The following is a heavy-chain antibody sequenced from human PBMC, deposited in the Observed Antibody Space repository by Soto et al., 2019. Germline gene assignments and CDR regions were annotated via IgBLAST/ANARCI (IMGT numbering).Heavy chain of an antibody. CDR1: GFTFRNYW. CDR3: ARAGSGSYYYYGMDV. CDR2: IKEDGTEK. J-gene: IGHJ6*02. Sequence: GGSLRLSCAASGFTFRNYWMSWVRQAPGKGLEWVANIKEDGTEKYYVDSVKGRFTISRDNAQNSLYLQMNSLRAEDTAVYYCARAGSGSYYYYGMDVWGQGTTVTVSS. D-gene: IGHD3-10*01. V-gene: IGHV3-7*05.